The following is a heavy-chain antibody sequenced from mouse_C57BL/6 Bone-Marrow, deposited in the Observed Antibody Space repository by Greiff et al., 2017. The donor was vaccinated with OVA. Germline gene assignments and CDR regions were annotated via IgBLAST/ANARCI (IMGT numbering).Heavy chain of an antibody. Sequence: EVQLQESGGGLVQPGGSMKLSCAASGFPFRDAWMDWVRQSPEKGLEWVAEIRNKANNHATYYAESVKGRFTISRDDSKSSVYLQMNSLRAEDTGIYYCTRRTYYYGSRPYWYFDVWGTGTTVTVSS. J-gene: IGHJ1*03. D-gene: IGHD1-1*01. CDR3: TRRTYYYGSRPYWYFDV. CDR1: GFPFRDAW. V-gene: IGHV6-6*01. CDR2: IRNKANNHAT.